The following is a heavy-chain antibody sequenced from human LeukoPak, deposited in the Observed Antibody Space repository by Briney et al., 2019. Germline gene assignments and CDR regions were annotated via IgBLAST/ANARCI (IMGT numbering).Heavy chain of an antibody. V-gene: IGHV1-18*01. CDR1: NYRFTSYG. J-gene: IGHJ4*02. D-gene: IGHD3-10*01. CDR2: INAYNGDT. Sequence: GASVKVSCKASNYRFTSYGISWVRQAPGQGLEWMAWINAYNGDTNYAQKLQGRVTLTTETSTSTAYMELRSLRSDDTAVYYCARDGSGVWFDYWGQGTLVTVSS. CDR3: ARDGSGVWFDY.